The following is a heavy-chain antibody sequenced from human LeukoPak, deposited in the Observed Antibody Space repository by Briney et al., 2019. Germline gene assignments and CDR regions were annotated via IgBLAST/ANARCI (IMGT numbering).Heavy chain of an antibody. V-gene: IGHV3-9*01. CDR3: AKSAPPPNSGSFDY. CDR2: ISWNSGSI. D-gene: IGHD3-22*01. J-gene: IGHJ4*02. Sequence: GRSLSLSCAASGFTFDDYAMHWVRQAPGKGLEWVSGISWNSGSIGYADSVKGRFTISRDNAKNSLYLQMNSLRAEDTALYYCAKSAPPPNSGSFDYWGQGTLVTVSS. CDR1: GFTFDDYA.